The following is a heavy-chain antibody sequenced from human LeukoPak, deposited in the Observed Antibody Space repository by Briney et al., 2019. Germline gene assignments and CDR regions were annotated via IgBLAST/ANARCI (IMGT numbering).Heavy chain of an antibody. J-gene: IGHJ4*02. CDR2: IYTSGGS. Sequence: SETLSLTCTVSGGFIATYSWSWIRQPAGKGLEWIGRIYTSGGSDYNPSLKSRVTMSLDTSKNQFYLKMASVTAADTAVYYCARGPSGYYYGWGQGLLVTVSS. V-gene: IGHV4-4*07. D-gene: IGHD3-22*01. CDR3: ARGPSGYYYG. CDR1: GGFIATYS.